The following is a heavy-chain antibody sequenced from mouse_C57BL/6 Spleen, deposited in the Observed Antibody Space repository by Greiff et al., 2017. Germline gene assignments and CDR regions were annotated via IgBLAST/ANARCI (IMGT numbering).Heavy chain of an antibody. CDR3: ARPPSYYYGSSFYAMDY. Sequence: EVMLVESGGGLVKPGGSLKLSCAASGFTFSSYTMSWVRQTPEKRLEWVATISGGGGNTYYPDSVKGRFTISRDTAKNTLYLQMSSLRSEDTALYYCARPPSYYYGSSFYAMDYWCQGTSVTVSS. CDR2: ISGGGGNT. V-gene: IGHV5-9*01. J-gene: IGHJ4*01. CDR1: GFTFSSYT. D-gene: IGHD1-1*01.